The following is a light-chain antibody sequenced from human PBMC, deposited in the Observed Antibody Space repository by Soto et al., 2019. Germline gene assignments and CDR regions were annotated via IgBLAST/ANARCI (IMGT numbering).Light chain of an antibody. CDR3: CSYAGSSTPYV. Sequence: QSVLTQPASVSGSPGQSITISCTGTSSDVGSYNLVSRYQQHPGKAPKLMIYEGSKRPSGVSNRFSGSKSGNTASLTISGLQAEDEADYYCCSYAGSSTPYVFGTGTKLTVL. V-gene: IGLV2-23*01. J-gene: IGLJ1*01. CDR2: EGS. CDR1: SSDVGSYNL.